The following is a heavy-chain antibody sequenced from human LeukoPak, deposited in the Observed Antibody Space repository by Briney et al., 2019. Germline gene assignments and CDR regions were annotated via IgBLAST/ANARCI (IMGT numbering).Heavy chain of an antibody. CDR2: ISSNGGST. D-gene: IGHD6-6*01. Sequence: GGSLRLSCAASGFTFSSYAMHWARQAPGKGLEYVSAISSNGGSTYYANSVKGRFIISRDNSKNTLYLQMGSLRAEDMAVYYCARGCPPSSSSVCYYYYYYMDVWGKGTTVTVSS. J-gene: IGHJ6*03. CDR1: GFTFSSYA. CDR3: ARGCPPSSSSVCYYYYYYMDV. V-gene: IGHV3-64*01.